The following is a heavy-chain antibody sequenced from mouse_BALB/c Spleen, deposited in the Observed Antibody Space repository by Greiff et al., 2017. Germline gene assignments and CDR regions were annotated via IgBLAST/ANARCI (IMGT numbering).Heavy chain of an antibody. Sequence: VQLQQSGAELVKPGASVKLSCTASGFNIKDTYMHWVKQRPEQGLEWIGRIDPANGNTKYDPKFQGKATITADTSSNTAYLQLSSLTSEDTAVYYCARGYYGSRWFAYWGQGTTLTVSS. V-gene: IGHV14-3*02. CDR3: ARGYYGSRWFAY. CDR2: IDPANGNT. J-gene: IGHJ2*01. D-gene: IGHD1-1*01. CDR1: GFNIKDTY.